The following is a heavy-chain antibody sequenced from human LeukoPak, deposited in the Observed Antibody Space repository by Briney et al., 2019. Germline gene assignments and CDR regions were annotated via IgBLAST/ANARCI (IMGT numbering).Heavy chain of an antibody. J-gene: IGHJ5*01. V-gene: IGHV4-61*02. CDR3: ATDGMVRGPDAWFDS. CDR2: IYTRGST. D-gene: IGHD3-10*01. CDR1: GGSVSSGRYY. Sequence: SETLSLTCTVSGGSVSSGRYYWSWIRQPAGKGPEWIGRIYTRGSTNYNPSLKSRVTISVDTSKNQFSLNLTSVTAADTAVYYCATDGMVRGPDAWFDSWGQGILVTVSS.